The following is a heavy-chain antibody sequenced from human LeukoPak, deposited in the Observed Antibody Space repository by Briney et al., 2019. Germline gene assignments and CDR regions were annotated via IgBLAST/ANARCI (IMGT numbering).Heavy chain of an antibody. CDR2: ISGSGGST. CDR3: AKDVGGYSGYQIDY. Sequence: GGSLRLSCAASGFTFISYAMSWVRQAPGKGLEWVSGISGSGGSTYYADSVKGRFTISRDNSKNTLYLQMNSLRAEDTAVYYCAKDVGGYSGYQIDYWGQGTLVTVSS. V-gene: IGHV3-23*01. CDR1: GFTFISYA. D-gene: IGHD5-12*01. J-gene: IGHJ4*02.